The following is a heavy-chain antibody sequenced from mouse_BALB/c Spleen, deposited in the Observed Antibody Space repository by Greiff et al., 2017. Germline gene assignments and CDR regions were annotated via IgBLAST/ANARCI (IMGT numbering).Heavy chain of an antibody. CDR1: GYTFTSYW. V-gene: IGHV1S81*02. CDR3: ARRTIGTAYAMDY. CDR2: INPSNGRT. D-gene: IGHD2-14*01. Sequence: VQLQQPGAELVKPGASVKLSCKASGYTFTSYWMHWVKQRPGQGLEWIGEINPSNGRTNYNEKFKSKATLTVDKSSSTAYMQLSSLTSEDSAVYYCARRTIGTAYAMDYWGQGTSVTVSS. J-gene: IGHJ4*01.